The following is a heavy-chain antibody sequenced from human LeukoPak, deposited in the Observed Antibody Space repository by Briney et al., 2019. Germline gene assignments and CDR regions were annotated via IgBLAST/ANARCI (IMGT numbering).Heavy chain of an antibody. CDR1: GFTFSSYG. J-gene: IGHJ2*01. D-gene: IGHD3-9*01. V-gene: IGHV3-30*18. Sequence: GGSLRLSCAASGFTFSSYGMHWVRQAPGKGLEWVAVISYDGSNKYYADSVKGRFTISRDNSKNTLYLQMNSLRAEDTAVYYCAKDPKPSYDILTGYYTRRDGYWYFDLWGRGTLVTVSS. CDR2: ISYDGSNK. CDR3: AKDPKPSYDILTGYYTRRDGYWYFDL.